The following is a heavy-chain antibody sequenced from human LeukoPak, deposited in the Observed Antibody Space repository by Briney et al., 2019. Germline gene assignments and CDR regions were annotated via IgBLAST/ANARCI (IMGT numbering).Heavy chain of an antibody. Sequence: GASVKVSCKTSRGTFSTYAISWVRQAPGQGLEWMGGIIPIFGTGNYAQKFQGRVTITADESTSTAYMELSSLRSEDTAVYYCARGLGDSSGYYYSDNWGQGTLVTVSS. D-gene: IGHD3-22*01. CDR1: RGTFSTYA. V-gene: IGHV1-69*13. J-gene: IGHJ4*02. CDR2: IIPIFGTG. CDR3: ARGLGDSSGYYYSDN.